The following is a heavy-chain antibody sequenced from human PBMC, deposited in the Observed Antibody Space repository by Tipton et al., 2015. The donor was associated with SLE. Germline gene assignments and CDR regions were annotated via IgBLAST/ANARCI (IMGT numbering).Heavy chain of an antibody. CDR1: GGSITNHY. Sequence: TLSLTCTVSGGSITNHYWNWIRQPPGKGLEWIGYIHYSGTTHDNPSLKSRVTMSVDMSKNQFSLRLTSVTAADTAVYYCARSSSTVTGGFDPWGQGSLVTVSS. J-gene: IGHJ5*01. CDR3: ARSSSTVTGGFDP. D-gene: IGHD4-17*01. V-gene: IGHV4-59*08. CDR2: IHYSGTT.